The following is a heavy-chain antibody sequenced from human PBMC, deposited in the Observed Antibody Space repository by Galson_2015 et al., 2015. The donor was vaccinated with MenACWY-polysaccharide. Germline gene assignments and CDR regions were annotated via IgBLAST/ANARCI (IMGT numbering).Heavy chain of an antibody. CDR1: GFTVSNNY. CDR3: AGHSVKDS. V-gene: IGHV3-66*02. CDR2: IYSGGKT. D-gene: IGHD2-21*01. J-gene: IGHJ4*02. Sequence: SLRLSCAASGFTVSNNYMSWVRQASGKGLEWVSLIYSGGKTYYAGSVKGRFTISRDNSKNTPYLQMNSLRGEDTAVYYCAGHSVKDSWGQGTLVTVSS.